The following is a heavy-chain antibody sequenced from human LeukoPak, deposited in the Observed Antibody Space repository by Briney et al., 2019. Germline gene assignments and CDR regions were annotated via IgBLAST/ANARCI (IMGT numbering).Heavy chain of an antibody. D-gene: IGHD1-7*01. CDR3: AKGWNSRGFEY. CDR2: ISGSGGST. CDR1: GFTFSRYA. J-gene: IGHJ4*02. V-gene: IGHV3-23*01. Sequence: GGSLRLSCAVSGFTFSRYAMNWVRQAPGKGLEWVSAISGSGGSTYYADSVKGRFTISRDNSRNTLYLEMSRLRAEDTAVYYCAKGWNSRGFEYWGQGTLVTVSS.